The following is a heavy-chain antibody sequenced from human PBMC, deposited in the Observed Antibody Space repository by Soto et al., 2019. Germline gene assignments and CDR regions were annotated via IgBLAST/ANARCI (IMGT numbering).Heavy chain of an antibody. J-gene: IGHJ4*02. D-gene: IGHD3-10*01. V-gene: IGHV1-69*08. Sequence: QVQLVQSGAEVKKPGSSVKVSCKASGGTFTSYTISWVRQAPGQGLEWMGRIIPILGIANYAQKFQGRVTITADKSTSTAYMELSSLGSEDTAMYYSARDAPTFGELAYYFDYWGQGTLVTVSS. CDR2: IIPILGIA. CDR1: GGTFTSYT. CDR3: ARDAPTFGELAYYFDY.